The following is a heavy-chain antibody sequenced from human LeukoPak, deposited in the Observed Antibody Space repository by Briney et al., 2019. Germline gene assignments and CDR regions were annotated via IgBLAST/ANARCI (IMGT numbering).Heavy chain of an antibody. Sequence: GGSLRLSCAASGFTFDDYGMSWVRQAPGKGLEWVSSINWNGGSTDYADSVKGRFTISRDNAKNSLYLQMNSLRAEDTALYYCARDGTDSVYGDYGPGDYWGQGTLVTVSS. CDR3: ARDGTDSVYGDYGPGDY. V-gene: IGHV3-20*04. J-gene: IGHJ4*02. CDR2: INWNGGST. D-gene: IGHD4-17*01. CDR1: GFTFDDYG.